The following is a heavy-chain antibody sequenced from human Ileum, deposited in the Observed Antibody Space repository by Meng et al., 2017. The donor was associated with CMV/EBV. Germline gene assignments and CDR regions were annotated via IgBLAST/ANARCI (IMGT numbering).Heavy chain of an antibody. V-gene: IGHV1-2*02. J-gene: IGHJ6*02. CDR3: VRDLKATSVTTRGLYGMDI. D-gene: IGHD4-11*01. CDR2: MNPNSGGT. CDR1: GYTFTAYY. Sequence: ASVKVSCKASGYTFTAYYMLWIRQAPGQGLECMGWMNPNSGGTMPAQKFKGRVTMTRDTSIATAYMELSRLTPDDTAVYYCVRDLKATSVTTRGLYGMDIWGQGTTVTVYS.